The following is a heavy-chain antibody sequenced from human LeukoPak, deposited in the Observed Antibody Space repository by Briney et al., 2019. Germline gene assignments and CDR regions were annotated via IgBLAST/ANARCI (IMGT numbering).Heavy chain of an antibody. D-gene: IGHD2-2*01. CDR1: GYTFTGYY. CDR3: ARVRIGYCSSTSCPNWFGP. V-gene: IGHV1-2*02. J-gene: IGHJ5*02. CDR2: INPNSGGT. Sequence: ASVKVSCKASGYTFTGYYMHWVRQAPGQGLEWMGWINPNSGGTNYAQKFQGRVTMTRDTSISTAYMELSGLRSDDTAVYYCARVRIGYCSSTSCPNWFGPWGQGTLVTVSS.